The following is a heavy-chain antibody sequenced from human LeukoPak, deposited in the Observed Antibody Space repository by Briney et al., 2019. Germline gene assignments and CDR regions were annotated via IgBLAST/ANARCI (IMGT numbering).Heavy chain of an antibody. D-gene: IGHD3-10*01. J-gene: IGHJ4*02. Sequence: SETLSLTCTVSGGSISSGSYYWSWIRQPAGKGLEWIGRIYTSGSTNYNPSLKSRVTISVDTSKNQFSLKLSSVTAADTAVYYCATQLYYGSGESDCWGQGTLVTVSS. V-gene: IGHV4-61*02. CDR3: ATQLYYGSGESDC. CDR2: IYTSGST. CDR1: GGSISSGSYY.